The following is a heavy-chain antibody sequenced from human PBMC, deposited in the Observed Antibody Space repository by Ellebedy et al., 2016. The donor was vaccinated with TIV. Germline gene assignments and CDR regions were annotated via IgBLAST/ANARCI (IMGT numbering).Heavy chain of an antibody. CDR2: IGSRSGIF. CDR3: ARGVGSGTYYSFDY. V-gene: IGHV3-48*02. J-gene: IGHJ4*02. Sequence: GESLKISCAASGFTFSTYSMNWVRQAPGKGLEWISYIGSRSGIFHYADSVKGRFTISRDNAKNSLYLQVNSLRDEDTAVYYCARGVGSGTYYSFDYWGRGTLVTVSS. D-gene: IGHD3-10*01. CDR1: GFTFSTYS.